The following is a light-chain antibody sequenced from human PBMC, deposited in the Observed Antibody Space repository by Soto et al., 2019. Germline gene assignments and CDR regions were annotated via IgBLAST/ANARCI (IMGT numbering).Light chain of an antibody. Sequence: QSVLTQSPSASASLGASVKLTCTLSSGHSSYAIAWHQQQPEKGPRFLMKLNSDGSHNKGDGIPDRFSGSSSGAERYLTISSLQSEDEADYYCQTWGTDTRPFGGATNLTVL. J-gene: IGLJ2*01. CDR3: QTWGTDTRP. V-gene: IGLV4-69*01. CDR1: SGHSSYA. CDR2: LNSDGSH.